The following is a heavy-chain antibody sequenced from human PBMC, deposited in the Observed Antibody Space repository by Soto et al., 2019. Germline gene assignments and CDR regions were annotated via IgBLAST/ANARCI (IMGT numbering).Heavy chain of an antibody. V-gene: IGHV4-31*03. CDR3: AGSRCSGGSCHFGY. CDR1: GGSISSGGYY. Sequence: QVQLQESGPGLVKPSQTLSLTCTVSGGSISSGGYYWSWIRQHPGKGLEWIGYIYYSGSTYYNPSRKSRVSISVDSSKNQFSLKLSSVTAADTAVYCCAGSRCSGGSCHFGYWGQGTLVTVSS. CDR2: IYYSGST. J-gene: IGHJ4*02. D-gene: IGHD2-15*01.